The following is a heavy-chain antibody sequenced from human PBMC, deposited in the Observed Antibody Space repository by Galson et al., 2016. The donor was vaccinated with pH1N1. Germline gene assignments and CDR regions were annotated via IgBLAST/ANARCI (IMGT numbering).Heavy chain of an antibody. CDR1: GFSLSTSGMC. Sequence: PALVKPTQTLTLTCTFSGFSLSTSGMCVSWIRQPPGKALEWLALIDWDDDKYHSTSLKTRLTISKDTSKNQVVLTMTNMDPVDTATYYCARMRYGDYSDWFDPWGQGTLVTVSS. CDR2: IDWDDDK. V-gene: IGHV2-70*01. CDR3: ARMRYGDYSDWFDP. D-gene: IGHD4-17*01. J-gene: IGHJ5*02.